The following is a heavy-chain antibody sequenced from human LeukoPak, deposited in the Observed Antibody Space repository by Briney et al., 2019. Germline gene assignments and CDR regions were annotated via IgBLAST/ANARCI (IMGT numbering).Heavy chain of an antibody. Sequence: GASLKVSCKASGGTCSSYAISWVRQAPGQGLEWMGGIIPIFGTANYAQKFQGRVTITADESTSTAYMELSSLRSEDTAVYYCARDGRRDIVVVPAARYRSYGMDVWGQGTTVTVSS. CDR3: ARDGRRDIVVVPAARYRSYGMDV. D-gene: IGHD2-2*01. CDR1: GGTCSSYA. J-gene: IGHJ6*02. V-gene: IGHV1-69*13. CDR2: IIPIFGTA.